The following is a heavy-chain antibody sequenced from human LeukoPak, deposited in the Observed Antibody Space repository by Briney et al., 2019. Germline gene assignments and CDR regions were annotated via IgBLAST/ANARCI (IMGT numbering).Heavy chain of an antibody. CDR3: ATSPTYYYDSSGYSAFDI. Sequence: ASVKVSCKASGYTFTSYGISWVRQAPGQGLEWMGWISAYNGNTNYAQKLQGRVTVTTDTSTSTAYMELRSLRSDDTAVYYCATSPTYYYDSSGYSAFDIWGQGTMVTVSS. V-gene: IGHV1-18*01. D-gene: IGHD3-22*01. J-gene: IGHJ3*02. CDR2: ISAYNGNT. CDR1: GYTFTSYG.